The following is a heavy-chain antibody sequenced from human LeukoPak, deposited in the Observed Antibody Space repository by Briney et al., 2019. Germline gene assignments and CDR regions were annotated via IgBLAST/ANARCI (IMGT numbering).Heavy chain of an antibody. CDR3: ARGLWFGDENPPYFDY. Sequence: SETLSLTCTVSGGSISSNNYYWGWIRQPAGKGLEWIGRIYTSESTNYNPSLKSRVTISVDTSRNQFSLKLSSVTAADTAVYYCARGLWFGDENPPYFDYWGQGILVTVSS. D-gene: IGHD3-10*01. CDR1: GGSISSNNYY. CDR2: IYTSEST. J-gene: IGHJ4*02. V-gene: IGHV4-61*02.